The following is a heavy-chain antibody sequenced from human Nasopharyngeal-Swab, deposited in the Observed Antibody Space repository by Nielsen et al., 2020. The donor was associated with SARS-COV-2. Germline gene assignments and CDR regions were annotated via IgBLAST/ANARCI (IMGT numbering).Heavy chain of an antibody. CDR2: IIPIFGTA. V-gene: IGHV1-69*06. Sequence: SVKVSCKASGYTFTSYYMHWVRQAPGQGLEWMGGIIPIFGTASYAQKFQGRVTITADKSTSTAYMELSSLRSEDTAVYYCARDQGGLVPAAMMRYYYYYMDVWGKGTTVTVSS. CDR3: ARDQGGLVPAAMMRYYYYYMDV. CDR1: GYTFTSYY. D-gene: IGHD2-2*01. J-gene: IGHJ6*03.